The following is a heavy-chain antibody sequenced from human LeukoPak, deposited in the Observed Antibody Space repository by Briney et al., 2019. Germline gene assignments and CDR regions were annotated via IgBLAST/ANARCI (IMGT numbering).Heavy chain of an antibody. CDR3: AEGYDFDAFDI. Sequence: GASVKVSRKASGGTFSSYAISWVRQAPGQGLEWMGGIIPILGIANYAQKFQGRVTITADKSTSTAYMELSSLRSEDTAVYYCAEGYDFDAFDIWGQGTMVTVSS. CDR1: GGTFSSYA. V-gene: IGHV1-69*10. D-gene: IGHD3-22*01. CDR2: IIPILGIA. J-gene: IGHJ3*02.